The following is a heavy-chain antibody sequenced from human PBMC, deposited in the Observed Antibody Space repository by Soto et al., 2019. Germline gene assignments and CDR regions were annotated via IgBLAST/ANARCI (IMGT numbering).Heavy chain of an antibody. V-gene: IGHV4-34*01. Sequence: SETLSLTCAVYGGSFSGYYWSWIRQPPGKGLGWIGEINHSGSTNYNPSLKSRVTISVDTSKNQFSLKLSSVTAADTAVYYCARFLVGATSLYFDYWGQGTLVTVSS. J-gene: IGHJ4*02. D-gene: IGHD1-26*01. CDR2: INHSGST. CDR3: ARFLVGATSLYFDY. CDR1: GGSFSGYY.